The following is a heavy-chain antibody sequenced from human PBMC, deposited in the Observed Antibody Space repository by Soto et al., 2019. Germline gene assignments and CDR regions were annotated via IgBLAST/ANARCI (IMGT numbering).Heavy chain of an antibody. Sequence: GGSLRLSCAASGVSFSIYAMSWVRQAPPQGLEWVSSISTRGGRTYYADSVKGRFSISRDNSANAVYLDMDNLRAEDTGIYYCAKGLLIMVRKVIIPPQYYYGMDVWGQGTTVTVSS. CDR3: AKGLLIMVRKVIIPPQYYYGMDV. D-gene: IGHD3-10*01. J-gene: IGHJ6*02. V-gene: IGHV3-23*01. CDR1: GVSFSIYA. CDR2: ISTRGGRT.